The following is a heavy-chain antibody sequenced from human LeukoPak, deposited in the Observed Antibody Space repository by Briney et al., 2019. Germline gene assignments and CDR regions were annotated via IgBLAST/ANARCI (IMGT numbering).Heavy chain of an antibody. CDR3: ARGLKGSYSFFDY. CDR2: IYYSGST. Sequence: PSQTLSLTCTVSGGSISSGSYYWSWIRQPPGKGLEWIGYIYYSGSTNYNPSLKSRVTISVDTSKNQFSLKLSSVTAADTAVYYCARGLKGSYSFFDYWGQGTLVTVSS. D-gene: IGHD3-10*01. CDR1: GGSISSGSYY. V-gene: IGHV4-61*01. J-gene: IGHJ4*02.